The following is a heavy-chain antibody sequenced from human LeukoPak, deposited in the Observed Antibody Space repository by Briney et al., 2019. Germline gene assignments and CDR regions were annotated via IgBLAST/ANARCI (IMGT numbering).Heavy chain of an antibody. V-gene: IGHV4-34*01. CDR2: INHSGST. D-gene: IGHD3-3*01. J-gene: IGHJ4*02. CDR1: GGSFSGYY. CDR3: ARGQGFLDY. Sequence: SETLSLTCAVYGGSFSGYYWSWIRQPPGKGLEWIGEINHSGSTNYNPSLKSRVTISVDTSKNQFSLKLSSVTAADTAVYYCARGQGFLDYWGQGNLVTVSS.